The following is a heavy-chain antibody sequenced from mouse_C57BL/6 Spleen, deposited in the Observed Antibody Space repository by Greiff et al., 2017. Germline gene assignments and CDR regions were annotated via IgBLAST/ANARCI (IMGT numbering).Heavy chain of an antibody. CDR3: ARPGYYYGSSPCY. D-gene: IGHD1-1*01. V-gene: IGHV5-17*01. CDR2: ISSGSSTI. J-gene: IGHJ2*01. CDR1: GFTFSDYG. Sequence: EVQRVESGGGLVKPGGSLKLSCAASGFTFSDYGMHWVRQAPEKGLEWVAYISSGSSTIYYADTVKGRFTISRDNAKNTLFLQMTSLRSEDTAMYYCARPGYYYGSSPCYWGQGTTLTVAS.